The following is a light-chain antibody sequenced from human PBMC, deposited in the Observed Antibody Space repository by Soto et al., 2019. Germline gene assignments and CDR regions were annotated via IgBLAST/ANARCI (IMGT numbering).Light chain of an antibody. Sequence: EIVLTQSPGTLSLSPGERATLSCRASQSVSSSYLAWYQQKPGQAPSLLIYGASSRATGIPDRFSRSWSGADFPLTISRLDPDDFAVYYCQQYGSSFTFGPGTKVDIK. J-gene: IGKJ3*01. CDR1: QSVSSSY. CDR3: QQYGSSFT. V-gene: IGKV3-20*01. CDR2: GAS.